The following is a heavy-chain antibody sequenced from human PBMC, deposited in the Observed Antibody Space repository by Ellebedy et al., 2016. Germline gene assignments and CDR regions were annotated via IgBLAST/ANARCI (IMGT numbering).Heavy chain of an antibody. CDR3: YYGHYSGF. V-gene: IGHV3-23*01. Sequence: GESLKISXVAPGFTFRNFFMSWVRQAPGGGLEWFSTISGDGDTTFSADSVKGRFTISRDNSRYTLYLQMDSLTAADTAVYYCYYGHYSGFWGQGTLVTVSS. CDR1: GFTFRNFF. CDR2: ISGDGDTT. J-gene: IGHJ4*02. D-gene: IGHD4-17*01.